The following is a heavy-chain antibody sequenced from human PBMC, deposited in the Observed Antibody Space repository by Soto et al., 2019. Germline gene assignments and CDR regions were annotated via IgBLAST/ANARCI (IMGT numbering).Heavy chain of an antibody. CDR1: GFTFSSYA. V-gene: IGHV3-30*04. D-gene: IGHD3-22*01. CDR2: ISYDESNK. Sequence: GGTLRLSCAASGFTFSSYAMHWVRQAPGKGLEWVAVISYDESNKYYADSVKGRFTISRDNSKNTLYLQMNSLRAEDTAVYYCARVYDSSGYYYYGMDVWGQGTTVTVSS. J-gene: IGHJ6*02. CDR3: ARVYDSSGYYYYGMDV.